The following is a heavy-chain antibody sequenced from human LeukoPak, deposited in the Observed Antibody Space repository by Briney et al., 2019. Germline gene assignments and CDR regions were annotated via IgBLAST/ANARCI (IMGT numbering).Heavy chain of an antibody. J-gene: IGHJ4*02. CDR2: INPNSGGT. V-gene: IGHV1-2*02. Sequence: ASVKVSCKASGYTFTDYYTHWVRQAPGQGLEWMGWINPNSGGTNYAQKFQGRVTMTRDTSISTAYMELSRLRSDDTAVYYCARGANKYDILTYYWGQGTLVTVSS. CDR3: ARGANKYDILTYY. D-gene: IGHD3-9*01. CDR1: GYTFTDYY.